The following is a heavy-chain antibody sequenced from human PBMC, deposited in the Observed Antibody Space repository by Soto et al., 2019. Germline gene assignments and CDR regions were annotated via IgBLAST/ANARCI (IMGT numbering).Heavy chain of an antibody. D-gene: IGHD3-22*01. J-gene: IGHJ4*02. CDR3: ARGVFSSGSHDY. V-gene: IGHV4-61*01. CDR2: IYYSGST. Sequence: QVQLQESGPGLVKPSETLSVTCTVSGGSVSSGRYYWSWIRQPPGKGLEWIVYIYYSGSTNYNPSLKSRVTISVDTSKNQFSLKLSSVTAADTAVYYCARGVFSSGSHDYWGQGTLVTVSS. CDR1: GGSVSSGRYY.